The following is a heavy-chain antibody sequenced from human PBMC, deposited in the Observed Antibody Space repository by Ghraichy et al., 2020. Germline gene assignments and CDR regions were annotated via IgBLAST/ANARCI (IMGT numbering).Heavy chain of an antibody. CDR2: ISASGEST. J-gene: IGHJ3*02. D-gene: IGHD3-22*01. CDR1: GFTFSSYA. Sequence: GGSLRLSCAASGFTFSSYAMSWVRQAPGKGLEWVSAISASGESTFYADSVKGRFTISRDNSKNTLYLQMNSLRAEDTAVYYCAKNMIIVVNTRSAFDIGGQGTMVTVS. V-gene: IGHV3-23*01. CDR3: AKNMIIVVNTRSAFDI.